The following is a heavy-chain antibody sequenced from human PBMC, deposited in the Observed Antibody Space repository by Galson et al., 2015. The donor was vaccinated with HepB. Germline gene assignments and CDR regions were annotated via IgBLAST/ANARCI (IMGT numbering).Heavy chain of an antibody. Sequence: SLRLSCAASGFTFSSYSMNWVRQAPGKGLEWVSSISSSSSYIYYADSVKGRFTISRDNAKNSLYLQMNSLRAEDTAVYYCARDRARWDIAVAGSGGPKDWWGQGTLVTVSS. D-gene: IGHD6-19*01. V-gene: IGHV3-21*01. CDR2: ISSSSSYI. CDR3: ARDRARWDIAVAGSGGPKDW. J-gene: IGHJ4*02. CDR1: GFTFSSYS.